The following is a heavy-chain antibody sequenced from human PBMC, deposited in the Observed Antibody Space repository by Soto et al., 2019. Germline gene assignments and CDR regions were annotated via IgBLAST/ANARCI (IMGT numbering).Heavy chain of an antibody. CDR3: ARDQSYGGAFDY. CDR1: GYTFNRYG. D-gene: IGHD2-21*01. V-gene: IGHV1-18*01. J-gene: IGHJ4*02. Sequence: GASVKVSCTASGYTFNRYGITWVRQAPGQGLEWVGWISAYNGNTNYAQKLQGRVTMTTDTSTSTAYMELRSLRSDDTAVYYCARDQSYGGAFDYWGQGTLVTVSS. CDR2: ISAYNGNT.